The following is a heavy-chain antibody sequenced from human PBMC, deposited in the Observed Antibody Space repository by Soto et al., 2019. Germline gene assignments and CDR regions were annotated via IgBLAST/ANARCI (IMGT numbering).Heavy chain of an antibody. CDR1: GFTFSSYG. CDR2: ISYDGSNK. Sequence: GGSLRLSCAASGFTFSSYGMHWVRQAPGKGLEWVAVISYDGSNKYYADSVKGRFTISRDNSKNTLYLQMNSLRAEDTAVYYCAKDRWTGPITYYFDYWGQGTLVTVSS. J-gene: IGHJ4*02. V-gene: IGHV3-30*18. D-gene: IGHD2-15*01. CDR3: AKDRWTGPITYYFDY.